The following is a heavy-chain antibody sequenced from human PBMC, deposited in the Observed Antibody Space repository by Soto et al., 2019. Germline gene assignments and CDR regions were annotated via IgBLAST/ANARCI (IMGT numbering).Heavy chain of an antibody. J-gene: IGHJ5*02. CDR2: IYYSGST. D-gene: IGHD3-3*01. V-gene: IGHV4-31*03. CDR1: GGSISSRDYY. Sequence: PSETLSLTCTVSGGSISSRDYYWSWIRKHPGKGLEWIGYIYYSGSTYYNPSLKSRVTISVDTSKNQFSLKLSSVTAADTAVYYCARWWSGSRQGFDPWGQGTLVTVSS. CDR3: ARWWSGSRQGFDP.